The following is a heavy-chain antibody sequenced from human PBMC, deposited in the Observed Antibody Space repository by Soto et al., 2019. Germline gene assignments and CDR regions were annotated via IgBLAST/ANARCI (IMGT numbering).Heavy chain of an antibody. CDR2: IIPILDVL. J-gene: IGHJ3*01. CDR1: GGTFGTYT. V-gene: IGHV1-69*02. Sequence: SVKVSCKNSGGTFGTYTDRWVRQAPVQGLEWIGRIIPILDVLTYAQKFQCRVTITADKSTSTAYLELTSLKSEDKAMYYCERGSECSGTESAFHCWD. D-gene: IGHD2-15*01. CDR3: ERGSECSGTESAFHC.